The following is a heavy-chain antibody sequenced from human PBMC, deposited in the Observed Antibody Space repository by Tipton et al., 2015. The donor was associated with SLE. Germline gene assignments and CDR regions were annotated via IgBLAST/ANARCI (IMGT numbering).Heavy chain of an antibody. J-gene: IGHJ4*02. CDR3: ARYPMLRGAVDS. Sequence: LRLSCTVSGHSISSGYSWAWIRQPPGEGLEWIGSIYHSGSTYYNPSLKSRVTISVDTSKNQFSLELHSVTAADTAVYYCARYPMLRGAVDSGGQGTLVIVSS. V-gene: IGHV4-38-2*02. CDR1: GHSISSGYS. CDR2: IYHSGST. D-gene: IGHD3-10*01.